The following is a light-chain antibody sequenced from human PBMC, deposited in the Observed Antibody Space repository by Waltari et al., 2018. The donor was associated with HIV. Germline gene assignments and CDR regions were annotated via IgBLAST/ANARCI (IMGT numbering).Light chain of an antibody. CDR2: DNN. V-gene: IGLV1-51*01. J-gene: IGLJ2*01. CDR1: SVHIGNNY. CDR3: GTWDSNLSAWI. Sequence: QSVLTQSPSVSAAPGQNVTISCSGNSVHIGNNYVSWYQKVPGTAPKLLIYDNNKRPSDIPDRFSASKSGTSATLGITGLQTGDEAEYYCGTWDSNLSAWIFGGGTKLTVL.